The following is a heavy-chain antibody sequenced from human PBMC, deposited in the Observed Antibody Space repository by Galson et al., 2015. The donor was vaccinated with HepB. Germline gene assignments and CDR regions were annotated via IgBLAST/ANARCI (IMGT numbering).Heavy chain of an antibody. CDR3: TNDSLGYIDA. Sequence: SLRLSCAASGFTFSGSDMHWVRPASGKGLEWIGRIRTQANSYATTYSASVKGRLTISSDDSKNTAYLQMNSLKIEDTAVYYCTNDSLGYIDAWGQGTTVTVSS. D-gene: IGHD6-25*01. J-gene: IGHJ6*02. CDR2: IRTQANSYAT. V-gene: IGHV3-73*01. CDR1: GFTFSGSD.